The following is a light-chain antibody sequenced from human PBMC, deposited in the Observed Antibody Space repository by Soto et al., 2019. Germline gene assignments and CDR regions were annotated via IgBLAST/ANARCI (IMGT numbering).Light chain of an antibody. J-gene: IGKJ5*01. CDR2: TAS. CDR1: QSISSH. Sequence: DIPMTQSPSSLSASVGDRVTITCRASQSISSHLNWFQQKPGKAPKLLIYTASSFQSGVPSRFSVSGSGTDFTLTISSLQPEDIATYYCQQSFNTPRITFGQGTRLEIK. CDR3: QQSFNTPRIT. V-gene: IGKV1-39*01.